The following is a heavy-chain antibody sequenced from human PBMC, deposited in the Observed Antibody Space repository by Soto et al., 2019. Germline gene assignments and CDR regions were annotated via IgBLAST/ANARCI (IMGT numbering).Heavy chain of an antibody. CDR3: ARDVAADDY. V-gene: IGHV1-3*01. CDR2: XXXXNGXT. CDR1: EYTFTSYA. J-gene: IGHJ4*02. Sequence: ASXKVSCKASEYTFTSYAMHWVRQAPGQXLXXXXXXXXXNGXTKYXXXXXXXXXXXXXTSXRKAYMEMSSLRYEDTAVYYCARDVAADDYWGQGNLVT. D-gene: IGHD6-13*01.